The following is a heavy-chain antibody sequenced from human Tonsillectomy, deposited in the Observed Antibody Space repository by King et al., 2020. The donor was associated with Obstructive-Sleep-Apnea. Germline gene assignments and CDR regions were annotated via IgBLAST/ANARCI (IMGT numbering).Heavy chain of an antibody. CDR1: GGSFSDYY. V-gene: IGHV4-34*01. Sequence: VQLQQWGAGLLKPSETLSLTCAVYGGSFSDYYWTWIRQPPGKGLEWIGEINHSGSTNYTPSLKSRFTMSGDTPKNQFSLKVNSVTAADTAVYYCARLVTTYYGMAVWGQGTTVTVSS. CDR3: ARLVTTYYGMAV. J-gene: IGHJ6*02. CDR2: INHSGST. D-gene: IGHD2/OR15-2a*01.